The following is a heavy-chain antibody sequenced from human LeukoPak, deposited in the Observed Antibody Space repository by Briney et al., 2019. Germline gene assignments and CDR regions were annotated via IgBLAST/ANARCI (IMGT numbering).Heavy chain of an antibody. V-gene: IGHV4-34*01. Sequence: SETLSLTCAVYGGSFSGYYWSWIRQPPGKGLEWIGEINHSGSTNYNPSLKSRVTISVDTSKNQFSLKLSSVTAADTAVYYCARGPKLFWSGYKDYWGQGTLVTVSS. J-gene: IGHJ4*02. D-gene: IGHD3-3*01. CDR2: INHSGST. CDR1: GGSFSGYY. CDR3: ARGPKLFWSGYKDY.